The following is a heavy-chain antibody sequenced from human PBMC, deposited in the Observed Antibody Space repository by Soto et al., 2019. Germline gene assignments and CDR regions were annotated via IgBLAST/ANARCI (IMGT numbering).Heavy chain of an antibody. D-gene: IGHD3-10*01. Sequence: SVKVSCKASGGTVSSYAITWVRQAPGKGLEWMGVFTPIFVSAHYAPKFQGRITITADESTSTAYMELSGLTSEDTAIYYCARDVSSDTTGFRGYDLWGQGTQVTVSS. CDR2: FTPIFVSA. CDR3: ARDVSSDTTGFRGYDL. J-gene: IGHJ4*02. V-gene: IGHV1-69*13. CDR1: GGTVSSYA.